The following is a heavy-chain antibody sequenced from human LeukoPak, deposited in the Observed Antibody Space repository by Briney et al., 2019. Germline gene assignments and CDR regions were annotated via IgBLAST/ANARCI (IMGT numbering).Heavy chain of an antibody. CDR1: GGSISSYY. V-gene: IGHV4-59*01. D-gene: IGHD2-2*01. J-gene: IGHJ6*04. CDR3: AATYLSSTSWEAMDV. CDR2: IYYSGST. Sequence: SETLSLTCTVSGGSISSYYWSWIRQPPGKGLEWIGYIYYSGSTNYNPSLKSRVTISVDTSKNQFSLKLSSVTAADTAVYYCAATYLSSTSWEAMDVWGKGTTVIVSS.